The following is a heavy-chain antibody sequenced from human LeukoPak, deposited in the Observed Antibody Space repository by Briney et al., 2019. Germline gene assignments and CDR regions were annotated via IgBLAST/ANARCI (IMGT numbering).Heavy chain of an antibody. CDR3: ARESKVVTATSFDY. D-gene: IGHD2-21*02. CDR1: GFTFSSYN. J-gene: IGHJ4*02. CDR2: ITSGSSYI. V-gene: IGHV3-21*01. Sequence: GGSLRLSCAASGFTFSSYNMDWVRQAPGKGLEWVSSITSGSSYIYYADSVKGRFTISRDNAKNSLYLQMNSLRAEDTAVYYCARESKVVTATSFDYWGQGTLVTVSS.